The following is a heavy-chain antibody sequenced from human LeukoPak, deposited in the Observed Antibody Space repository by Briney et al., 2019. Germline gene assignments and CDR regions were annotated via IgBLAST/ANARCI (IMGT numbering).Heavy chain of an antibody. V-gene: IGHV3-53*04. D-gene: IGHD4-17*01. Sequence: PGGSLRLSCAASGFTVSSNYMSWVRQAPGKGLEWVSVIYSGGSTYYADSVKGRFTISRHNSKNTLYLQMNSLRAEDTAVYYCATPSTVTSAEYFQHWGQGTLVTVSS. J-gene: IGHJ1*01. CDR1: GFTVSSNY. CDR3: ATPSTVTSAEYFQH. CDR2: IYSGGST.